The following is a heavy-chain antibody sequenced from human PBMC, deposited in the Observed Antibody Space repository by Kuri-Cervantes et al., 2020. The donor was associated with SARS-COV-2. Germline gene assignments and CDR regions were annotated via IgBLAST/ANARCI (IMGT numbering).Heavy chain of an antibody. Sequence: LSLTCATSGFTFTNFGMHWVRQAPGKGLEWVAFTRSEGITKYYGDSVRGRFTISRDNSKSTLYLQMNSLRAEDTAVYYCAKDLYGVVPNAFDIWGQGTMVTVSS. V-gene: IGHV3-30*02. D-gene: IGHD2-21*01. CDR3: AKDLYGVVPNAFDI. J-gene: IGHJ3*02. CDR1: GFTFTNFG. CDR2: TRSEGITK.